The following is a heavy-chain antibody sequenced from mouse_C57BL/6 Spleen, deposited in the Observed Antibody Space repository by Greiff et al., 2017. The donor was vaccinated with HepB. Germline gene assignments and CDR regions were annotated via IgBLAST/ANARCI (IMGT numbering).Heavy chain of an antibody. J-gene: IGHJ1*03. V-gene: IGHV1-69*01. D-gene: IGHD1-1*01. CDR3: ARYITTVVDWYFDV. CDR2: IDPSDSYT. CDR1: GYTFTSYW. Sequence: VQLQQPGAELVMPGASVKLSCKASGYTFTSYWMHWVKQRPGQGLEWIGEIDPSDSYTNYNQKFKGKSTLTVDKSSSTAYMQLSSLTSEDSAVYYCARYITTVVDWYFDVWGTGTTVTVSS.